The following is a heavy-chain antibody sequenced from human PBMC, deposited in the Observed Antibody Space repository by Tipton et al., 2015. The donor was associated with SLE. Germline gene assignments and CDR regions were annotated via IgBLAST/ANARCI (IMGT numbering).Heavy chain of an antibody. Sequence: RSLRLSCAASGSTFSSDWMHWVRQAPGKGLEWVSGISWDSVIIGYAASVEGRFTISRDNARSSLNLQMNSVGTDDAALYYCARGPGRALSGGAFDLWGQGTRVTVSS. CDR1: GSTFSSDW. CDR2: ISWDSVII. CDR3: ARGPGRALSGGAFDL. J-gene: IGHJ3*01. V-gene: IGHV3-9*01. D-gene: IGHD1-14*01.